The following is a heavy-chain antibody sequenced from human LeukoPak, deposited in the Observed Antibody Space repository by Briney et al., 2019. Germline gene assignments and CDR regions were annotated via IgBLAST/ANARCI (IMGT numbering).Heavy chain of an antibody. CDR2: TGYRSKWYS. V-gene: IGHV6-1*01. D-gene: IGHD1-1*01. CDR1: GDSVSSNSAA. Sequence: SQTLSLTCAISGDSVSSNSAAWNWIRQSPSRGLEWLGRTGYRSKWYSDYAVSVESRVTINPDTSKNQFSLQLNSVTPEDTAVYYCARDRATGTTGFDYWGQGILVTVSS. CDR3: ARDRATGTTGFDY. J-gene: IGHJ4*02.